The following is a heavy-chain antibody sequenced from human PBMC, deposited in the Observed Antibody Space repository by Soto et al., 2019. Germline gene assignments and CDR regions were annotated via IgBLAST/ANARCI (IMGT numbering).Heavy chain of an antibody. CDR2: IYYSGST. Sequence: SETLSLTCTVSGGSISSYYWSWIRQPPGKGLEWIGYIYYSGSTNYNPSLKSRVTISVDTSKNQFSLKLSSVTAADTAVYYCARSIAVAVNFDYWGQGTLVTVSS. CDR1: GGSISSYY. D-gene: IGHD6-19*01. V-gene: IGHV4-59*01. J-gene: IGHJ4*02. CDR3: ARSIAVAVNFDY.